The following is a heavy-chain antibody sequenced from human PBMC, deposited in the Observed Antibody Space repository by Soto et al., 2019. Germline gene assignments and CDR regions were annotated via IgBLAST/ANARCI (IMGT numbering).Heavy chain of an antibody. CDR1: GGSFSGYY. Sequence: LPETLSLTCAVYGGSFSGYYWSWIRQPPGKGLEWIGEINHSGSTNYNPSLKSRVTISVDTSKNQFSLKLSSVTAADTAVYYCARVGGYCSSTSCLTYYYYYMDVWGKGTTVTVSS. D-gene: IGHD2-2*01. V-gene: IGHV4-34*01. J-gene: IGHJ6*03. CDR3: ARVGGYCSSTSCLTYYYYYMDV. CDR2: INHSGST.